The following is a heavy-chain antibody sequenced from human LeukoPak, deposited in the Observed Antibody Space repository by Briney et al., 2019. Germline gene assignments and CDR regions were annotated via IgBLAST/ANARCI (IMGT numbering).Heavy chain of an antibody. J-gene: IGHJ5*02. CDR3: ARGLYGGNEALENWFDP. V-gene: IGHV4-4*07. Sequence: SETLSLTCTVSGGSISSCYWSWIRQPAGKGLEWIGRIYTSGSTNYNPSLKSRVTMSVDTSKNQFSLKLSSVTAADTAVYYCARGLYGGNEALENWFDPWGQGTLVTVSS. D-gene: IGHD4-17*01. CDR1: GGSISSCY. CDR2: IYTSGST.